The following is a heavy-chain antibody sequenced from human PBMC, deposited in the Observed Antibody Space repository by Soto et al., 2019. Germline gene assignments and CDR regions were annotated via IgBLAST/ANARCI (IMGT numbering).Heavy chain of an antibody. CDR1: GFSFAGYA. CDR2: VSGGGAST. J-gene: IGHJ4*02. Sequence: GGSLRLSCIVSGFSFAGYALAWVRQAPGKGLEWVAAVSGGGASTYYADSVKGRFSVSRDKSGNMVYLQMNSLTAGDTAVYYCAKTPSFNGYYPGFDSWGQVTRVTVSS. V-gene: IGHV3-23*01. D-gene: IGHD3-3*01. CDR3: AKTPSFNGYYPGFDS.